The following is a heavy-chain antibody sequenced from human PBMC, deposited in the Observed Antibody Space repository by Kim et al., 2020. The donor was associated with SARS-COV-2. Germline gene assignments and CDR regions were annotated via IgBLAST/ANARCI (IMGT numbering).Heavy chain of an antibody. J-gene: IGHJ4*02. V-gene: IGHV1-8*01. Sequence: FQGRITVTRNTSRSTAYMELSSMSSEDTAVYYCARAVWFRELLPRYYFDYWGQGTLVTVSS. D-gene: IGHD3-10*01. CDR3: ARAVWFRELLPRYYFDY.